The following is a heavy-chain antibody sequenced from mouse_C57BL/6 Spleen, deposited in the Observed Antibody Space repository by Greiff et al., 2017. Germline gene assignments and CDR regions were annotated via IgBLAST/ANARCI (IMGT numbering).Heavy chain of an antibody. D-gene: IGHD2-3*01. CDR1: GFSFNTYA. J-gene: IGHJ3*01. CDR3: VRPGYDGSSFAY. V-gene: IGHV10-1*01. CDR2: IRSKSNNYAT. Sequence: DVMLVESGGGLVQPKGSLKLSCAASGFSFNTYAMNWVRQAPGKGLEWVARIRSKSNNYATYYADSVKDRFTISRDDSESMLYLQMNNLKTEDTAMYYCVRPGYDGSSFAYWGQGTLVTVSA.